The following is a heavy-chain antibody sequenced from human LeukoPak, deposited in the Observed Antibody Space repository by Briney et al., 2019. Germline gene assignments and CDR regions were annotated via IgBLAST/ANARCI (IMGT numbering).Heavy chain of an antibody. CDR2: ISDSSSII. D-gene: IGHD4-17*01. J-gene: IGHJ3*02. CDR1: GFTFSSYS. CDR3: ARGPYGDYVDAFDI. Sequence: GGSLRLSCAASGFTFSSYSMNWVRQAPGKGLEWVSYISDSSSIIYYADSVKGRFTISGDNAKNSLYLQMDSLRAEDTAMYYCARGPYGDYVDAFDIWGQGTMVTVSS. V-gene: IGHV3-48*01.